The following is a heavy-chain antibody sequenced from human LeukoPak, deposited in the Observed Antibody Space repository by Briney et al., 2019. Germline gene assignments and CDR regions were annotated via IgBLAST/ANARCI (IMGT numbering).Heavy chain of an antibody. Sequence: GESLKISCKGSGYSFTSYWIGWVRQMPGKGLEWMGIIYPDDSDTRYSPSFQGQVTISADKSISTAYLQWSSLKASDTAMFHCARGVRVVDYYFDYWGQGTLVTVSS. V-gene: IGHV5-51*01. CDR3: ARGVRVVDYYFDY. CDR2: IYPDDSDT. J-gene: IGHJ4*02. CDR1: GYSFTSYW. D-gene: IGHD3-22*01.